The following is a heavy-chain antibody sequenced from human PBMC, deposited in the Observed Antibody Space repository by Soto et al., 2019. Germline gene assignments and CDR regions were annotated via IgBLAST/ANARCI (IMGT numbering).Heavy chain of an antibody. J-gene: IGHJ3*02. V-gene: IGHV3-7*01. CDR1: GFTFSSYW. CDR3: SRGAFGVVIVPHAFDI. D-gene: IGHD3-16*02. Sequence: PGGSLRLSCAASGFTFSSYWMSWVRKAKGKGLEWVANIKQDGSEKYYVDSVKGRFTISRDNAKNSLYLQMNSLRAEDTAVYFCSRGAFGVVIVPHAFDIWGQGTMVTVSS. CDR2: IKQDGSEK.